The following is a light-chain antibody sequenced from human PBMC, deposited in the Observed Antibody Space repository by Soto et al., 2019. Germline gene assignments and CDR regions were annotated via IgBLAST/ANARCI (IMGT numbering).Light chain of an antibody. Sequence: IVLTQSPATLSLSPGERATLSCRASESVSSFLAWYQQKPGQAPRLLIYDASNRATGIPARFSGSGSGADFTLTISSLEPEDFAVYYCQQRCTWPLTFGGGTKVDIK. J-gene: IGKJ4*01. CDR3: QQRCTWPLT. CDR1: ESVSSF. CDR2: DAS. V-gene: IGKV3-11*01.